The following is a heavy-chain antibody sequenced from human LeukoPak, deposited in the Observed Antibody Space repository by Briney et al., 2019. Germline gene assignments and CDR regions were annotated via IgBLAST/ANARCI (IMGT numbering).Heavy chain of an antibody. CDR1: GFTFSSYG. CDR3: AKDPPPLYSSAPHFYY. V-gene: IGHV3-30*02. D-gene: IGHD6-13*01. J-gene: IGHJ4*01. CDR2: IRYDGSNK. Sequence: GGSLRLPCAASGFTFSSYGMHWVRQAPGKGLEWVAFIRYDGSNKYYADSVKGRFTISRDNSKNTLYLQMNSLRAEDTAVYYCAKDPPPLYSSAPHFYYWCHGTLVTV.